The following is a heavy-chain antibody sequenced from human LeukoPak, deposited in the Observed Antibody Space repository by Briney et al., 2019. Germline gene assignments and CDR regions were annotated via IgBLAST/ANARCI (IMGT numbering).Heavy chain of an antibody. CDR1: GYTFTSYG. Sequence: GASVKVSCKASGYTFTSYGISWVRQAPGQGLEWMGWISAYNGNTNYAQKLQGRVTMTTDTSTSTAYMELRSLRSDDTAVYYCARDQLGGSGRYFGDAFDIWGQGTMVTVSS. V-gene: IGHV1-18*01. CDR3: ARDQLGGSGRYFGDAFDI. D-gene: IGHD6-19*01. J-gene: IGHJ3*02. CDR2: ISAYNGNT.